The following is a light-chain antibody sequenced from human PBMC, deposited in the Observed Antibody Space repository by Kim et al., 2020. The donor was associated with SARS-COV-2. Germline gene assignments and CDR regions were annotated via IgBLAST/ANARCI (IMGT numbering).Light chain of an antibody. CDR1: QGISNY. V-gene: IGKV1-27*01. Sequence: GFVGDRVPLPGRADQGISNYLAWYQQKPGKVPKLLIYAASALRSGVPSRFSGSGSGTDFTLTITSLQPEDVAVYYCQQCKGAPWTFGHGTKVDIK. CDR2: AAS. CDR3: QQCKGAPWT. J-gene: IGKJ1*01.